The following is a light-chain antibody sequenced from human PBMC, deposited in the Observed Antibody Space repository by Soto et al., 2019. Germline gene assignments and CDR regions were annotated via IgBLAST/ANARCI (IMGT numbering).Light chain of an antibody. CDR2: GAS. CDR1: QIVSSN. CDR3: QQYNNWPIT. J-gene: IGKJ5*01. V-gene: IGKV3-15*01. Sequence: EIVMTQSPATLSVSPGERATLSCRASQIVSSNLAWYQQKPGQAPSLLIYGASTRATGIPARFSGSGSGTEFTLTISSLQSEDFAVYYCQQYNNWPITFGQGTRLE.